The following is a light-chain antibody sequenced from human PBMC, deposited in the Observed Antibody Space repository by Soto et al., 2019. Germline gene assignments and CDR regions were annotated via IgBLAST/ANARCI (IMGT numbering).Light chain of an antibody. CDR2: VAS. J-gene: IGKJ1*01. CDR3: LQHNSYPLT. V-gene: IGKV1-17*03. CDR1: QGINNY. Sequence: DIQMTQSPTTLSASVGCRVTISCRASQGINNYLAWFQQKPGKVPKRMIYVASSLQSGVPSRFSGSGSGTEFNLTISSLQTEDFATYYCLQHNSYPLTFGQGTKVDIK.